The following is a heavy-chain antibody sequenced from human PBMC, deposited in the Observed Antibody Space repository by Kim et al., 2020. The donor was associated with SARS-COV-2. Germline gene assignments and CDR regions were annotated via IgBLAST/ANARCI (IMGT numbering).Heavy chain of an antibody. D-gene: IGHD6-13*01. J-gene: IGHJ4*02. CDR2: FDPEDGET. Sequence: ASVKVSCKVSGYTLTELSMHWVRQAPGKGLEWMGGFDPEDGETIYAQKFQGRVTMTEDTSTDTAYMELSSLRSEDTAVYYCATVIAAAGTGSPYDYFDYWGQGTLVTVSS. CDR1: GYTLTELS. CDR3: ATVIAAAGTGSPYDYFDY. V-gene: IGHV1-24*01.